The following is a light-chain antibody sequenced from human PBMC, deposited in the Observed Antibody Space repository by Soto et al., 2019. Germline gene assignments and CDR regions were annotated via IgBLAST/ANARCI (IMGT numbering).Light chain of an antibody. J-gene: IGKJ5*01. V-gene: IGKV3-11*01. Sequence: EIALTQSPATLSLSPGERATLSCRASQSISNYLAWYQQKPGQTPRLLISDASNRATGIPVRFSGSGSGTDFTLTIRSLEPEDFATYYCQQRNSWPITFGQGTRLEIK. CDR3: QQRNSWPIT. CDR2: DAS. CDR1: QSISNY.